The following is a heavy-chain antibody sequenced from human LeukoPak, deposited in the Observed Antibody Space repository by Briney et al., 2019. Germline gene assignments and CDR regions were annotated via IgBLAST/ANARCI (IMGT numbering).Heavy chain of an antibody. CDR3: TTDLGGSFNY. D-gene: IGHD1-26*01. CDR2: IKSKTDGGTT. J-gene: IGHJ4*02. Sequence: GGSLRLSCAASGFTFSNARMSWVRQAPGKGLDYIGRIKSKTDGGTTDYAAPVKGRFTISRDDSKNTLYLQMNSLKTEDTAVYYCTTDLGGSFNYWGQGTLVTVSS. V-gene: IGHV3-15*01. CDR1: GFTFSNAR.